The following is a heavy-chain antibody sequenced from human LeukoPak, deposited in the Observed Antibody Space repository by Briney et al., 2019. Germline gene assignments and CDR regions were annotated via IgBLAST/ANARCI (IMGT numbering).Heavy chain of an antibody. CDR1: GFTFSSYE. D-gene: IGHD3-10*02. CDR2: ISSSGSAI. Sequence: GGSLTLSCAPSGFTFSSYEMKWARQPPGRGLEWVSYISSSGSAIYYADSVKGRFTISRDNAKNSLYLQMNSLRAEDTAVYYCAELGITMIGGVWGKGTTVTISS. V-gene: IGHV3-48*03. CDR3: AELGITMIGGV. J-gene: IGHJ6*04.